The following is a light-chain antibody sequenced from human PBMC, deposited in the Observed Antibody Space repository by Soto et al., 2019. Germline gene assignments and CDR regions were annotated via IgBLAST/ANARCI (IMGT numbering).Light chain of an antibody. Sequence: QSALTQPASVSGSPGQSITISCTGTSSDVGGCNYVSWYQQHPGKAPKLMIYDVSNRPSGVSNRFSGSKSGNTASLTISGLQAEDEADYYCGSCTSTTNLVVFGGGTKLTVL. CDR2: DVS. J-gene: IGLJ2*01. CDR3: GSCTSTTNLVV. CDR1: SSDVGGCNY. V-gene: IGLV2-14*01.